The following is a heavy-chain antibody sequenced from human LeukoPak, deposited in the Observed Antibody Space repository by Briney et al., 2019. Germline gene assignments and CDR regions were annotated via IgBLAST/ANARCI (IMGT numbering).Heavy chain of an antibody. V-gene: IGHV3-30*04. CDR3: ARGTGPGSYLIDY. D-gene: IGHD3-10*01. CDR2: TSNDESNK. J-gene: IGHJ4*02. CDR1: GFSFSNYA. Sequence: GGSLRLSRAASGFSFSNYAIHWVRQAPGKGLEWVALTSNDESNKQYAHSVKGRFTISRDNSRNTVFLQMNSLGREDTAAYYCARGTGPGSYLIDYWGQGTQVTISS.